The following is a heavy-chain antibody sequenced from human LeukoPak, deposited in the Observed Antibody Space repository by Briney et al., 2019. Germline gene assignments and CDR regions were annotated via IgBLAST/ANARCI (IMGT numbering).Heavy chain of an antibody. CDR3: AREYADYNPAAY. J-gene: IGHJ4*02. CDR2: IYHSGST. V-gene: IGHV4-38-2*02. CDR1: GGSISSYY. Sequence: SETLSLTCTVSGGSISSYYWGWIRQPPGKGLEWIGSIYHSGSTYYNPSLKSRVTISVDTSKNHFSLKLSSVTAADTAVYYCAREYADYNPAAYWGQGTLVTVSS. D-gene: IGHD3-10*01.